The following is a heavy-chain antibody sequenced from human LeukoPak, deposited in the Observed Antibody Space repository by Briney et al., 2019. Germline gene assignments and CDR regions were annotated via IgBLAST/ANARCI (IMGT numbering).Heavy chain of an antibody. CDR3: ATPTGYTISWGAFDI. Sequence: ASVKVSCKTSGTTFNGYYMHWVRLAPGQGLEWMGWNSPNGAAANYAQKFQGRITMTRDTSITTAYMELSSLTSDDTALYYCATPTGYTISWGAFDIWGQGTMVTVSS. V-gene: IGHV1-2*02. CDR2: NSPNGAAA. J-gene: IGHJ3*02. D-gene: IGHD1-1*01. CDR1: GTTFNGYY.